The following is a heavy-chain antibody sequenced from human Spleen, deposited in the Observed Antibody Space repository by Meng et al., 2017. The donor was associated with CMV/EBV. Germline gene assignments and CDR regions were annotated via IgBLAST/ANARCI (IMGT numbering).Heavy chain of an antibody. CDR1: GLSLTTKGVG. V-gene: IGHV2-5*01. CDR2: IYWNDDK. D-gene: IGHD3-3*01. CDR3: AHMGTYYDFWSCYWPNWFDP. Sequence: SGPTLVKPTQTLTLTCTFSGLSLTTKGVGVGWIRQPPGKALEWLAHIYWNDDKRYNPSLRIRLTIAKDTPRNQEVLIMTNLDPVDTATDYCAHMGTYYDFWSCYWPNWFDPWGQGILVTVSS. J-gene: IGHJ5*02.